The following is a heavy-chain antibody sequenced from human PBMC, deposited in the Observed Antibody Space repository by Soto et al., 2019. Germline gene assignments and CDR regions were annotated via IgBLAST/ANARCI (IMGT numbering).Heavy chain of an antibody. J-gene: IGHJ4*02. Sequence: SETLSLTCTVSGASISSPSYYWGWIRLSPGKGLEWIGYIYYSGSTHYNPSLKSRVTISVDTSKNQFSLKLSSVTAADTAVYYCARAPAGGVVVITHPYYFDYWGQGTLVTVSS. CDR3: ARAPAGGVVVITHPYYFDY. CDR2: IYYSGST. CDR1: GASISSPSYY. D-gene: IGHD3-22*01. V-gene: IGHV4-30-4*08.